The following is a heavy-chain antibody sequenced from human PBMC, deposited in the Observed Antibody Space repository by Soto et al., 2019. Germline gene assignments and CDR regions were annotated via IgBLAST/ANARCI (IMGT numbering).Heavy chain of an antibody. Sequence: GGSLRLSCVASGLTFDRCAMSWVRQAPGKGLEWVSTITGSSGGTYYADSVMGRFTISRDNSKNTLYLQMNSLRAEDTAVYYCAKRERINRGSHFFDPWGQGTLVTVSS. J-gene: IGHJ5*02. D-gene: IGHD1-26*01. V-gene: IGHV3-23*01. CDR2: ITGSSGGT. CDR1: GLTFDRCA. CDR3: AKRERINRGSHFFDP.